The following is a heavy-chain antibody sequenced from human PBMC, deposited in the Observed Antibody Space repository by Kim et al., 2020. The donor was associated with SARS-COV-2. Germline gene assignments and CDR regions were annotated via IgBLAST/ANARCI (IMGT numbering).Heavy chain of an antibody. CDR1: GFTFSSYG. V-gene: IGHV3-33*06. CDR2: IWYDGSNK. J-gene: IGHJ4*02. D-gene: IGHD1-26*01. Sequence: GGSLRLSCAASGFTFSSYGMHWVRQAPGKGLEWVAVIWYDGSNKYYADSVKGRFTISRDNSKNTLYLQMNSLRAEDTAVYYCAKEELWELLQVPGFDYWGQGTLVTVSS. CDR3: AKEELWELLQVPGFDY.